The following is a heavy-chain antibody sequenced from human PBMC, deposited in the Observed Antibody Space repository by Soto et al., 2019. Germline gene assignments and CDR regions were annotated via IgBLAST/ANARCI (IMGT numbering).Heavy chain of an antibody. CDR1: GGSIISTTDY. Sequence: PSDTLYLTCTVSGGSIISTTDYWAWIRQPPGEGLEWIGTIFYTGSTYHNPSLTSRLTISVDTSKNQFSLKLSSVTATDTAVYYCATRGLNGDPFDYWGQGTLVTVSS. CDR3: ATRGLNGDPFDY. CDR2: IFYTGST. J-gene: IGHJ4*02. V-gene: IGHV4-39*01. D-gene: IGHD4-17*01.